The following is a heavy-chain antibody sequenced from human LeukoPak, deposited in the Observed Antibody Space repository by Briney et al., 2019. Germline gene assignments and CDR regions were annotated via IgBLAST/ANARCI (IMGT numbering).Heavy chain of an antibody. CDR1: GYTFTSYD. Sequence: GASVKVSCKASGYTFTSYDINWVRQAPGQGLEWMGRINPNSGGTNYAQKFQGRVTMTRDTSTSTAYMELSRLRSDDTAVYYCAREPAYQGWYFDLWGRGTLVTVSS. V-gene: IGHV1-2*06. D-gene: IGHD2-2*01. CDR3: AREPAYQGWYFDL. J-gene: IGHJ2*01. CDR2: INPNSGGT.